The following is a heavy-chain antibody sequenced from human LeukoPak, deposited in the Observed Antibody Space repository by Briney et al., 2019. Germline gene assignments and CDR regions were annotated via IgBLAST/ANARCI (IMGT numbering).Heavy chain of an antibody. Sequence: SVKVSCKASGGTFSSYAIIWVRQAPGQGLEWMGGIIPIFGTANYAQKFQGRVTITTDESTSTAYMELSSLRSEDTAVYYCARVYYDSSGYYYGPASGWFDPWGQGTLVTVSS. D-gene: IGHD3-22*01. CDR1: GGTFSSYA. CDR2: IIPIFGTA. CDR3: ARVYYDSSGYYYGPASGWFDP. J-gene: IGHJ5*02. V-gene: IGHV1-69*05.